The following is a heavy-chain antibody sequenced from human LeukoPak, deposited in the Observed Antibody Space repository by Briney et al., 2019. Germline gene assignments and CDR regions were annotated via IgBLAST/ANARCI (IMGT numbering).Heavy chain of an antibody. CDR2: ISYDGSNK. CDR3: AKDRWATQTTYDAFDI. Sequence: GGSPRLSCAASGFTFSSYGIHWVRQAPGKGLEWVAVISYDGSNKYYADSVKGRFTISRDNSKNTLYLQLNSLRAEDTAVYYCAKDRWATQTTYDAFDIWGQGTMVTVSS. D-gene: IGHD1-1*01. CDR1: GFTFSSYG. J-gene: IGHJ3*02. V-gene: IGHV3-30*18.